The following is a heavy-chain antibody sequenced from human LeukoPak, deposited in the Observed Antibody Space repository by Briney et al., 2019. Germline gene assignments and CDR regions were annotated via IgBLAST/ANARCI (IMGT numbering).Heavy chain of an antibody. V-gene: IGHV3-33*01. CDR2: IWYDGSNK. D-gene: IGHD6-13*01. CDR3: ARDRPMYSTSWYGNDY. J-gene: IGHJ4*02. CDR1: GFTFGSYG. Sequence: GRSLRLSCEASGFTFGSYGMHWVRQAPGRGLEGVAVIWYDGSNKYYRDSVKGRFTISRDNSKNTLYLQMTSLQAEDTAVYYCARDRPMYSTSWYGNDYWGQGTLVTVSS.